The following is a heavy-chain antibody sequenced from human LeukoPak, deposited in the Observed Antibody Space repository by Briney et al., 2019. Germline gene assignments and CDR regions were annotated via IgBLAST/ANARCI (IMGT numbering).Heavy chain of an antibody. CDR1: GFTFSSYG. CDR2: IRYDGSNK. V-gene: IGHV3-30*02. Sequence: GGSLRLSCAASGFTFSSYGMHWVRQAPGKGLEWVAFIRYDGSNKYYADSVKSRFTISRDNSKNTLYLQMNSLRAEDTAVYYCARGYGVPAAIRMVSFDIWGQGTMVTVSS. J-gene: IGHJ3*02. CDR3: ARGYGVPAAIRMVSFDI. D-gene: IGHD2-2*01.